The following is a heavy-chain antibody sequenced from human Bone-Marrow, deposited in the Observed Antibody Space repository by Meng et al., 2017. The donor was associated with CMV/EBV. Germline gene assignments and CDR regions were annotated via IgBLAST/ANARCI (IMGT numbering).Heavy chain of an antibody. CDR1: GFTFSRYW. Sequence: GESLKISCAASGFTFSRYWMSWVRQAPGKGLEWVANIKQDGSEKHYVDSVKGRFTISRDNAKNSLYLQMNSLRVEDTAVYYCARGPRWLDPWDQATLVTVSS. CDR3: ARGPRWLDP. J-gene: IGHJ5*02. V-gene: IGHV3-7*04. CDR2: IKQDGSEK.